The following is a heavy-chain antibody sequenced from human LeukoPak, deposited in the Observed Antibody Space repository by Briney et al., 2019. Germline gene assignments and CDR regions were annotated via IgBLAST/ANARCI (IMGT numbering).Heavy chain of an antibody. D-gene: IGHD6-13*01. CDR3: ALSRTLDY. CDR2: IKQDGSEK. V-gene: IGHV3-7*01. J-gene: IGHJ4*02. Sequence: GGSLRLSCAASGFTFSSYWITWVRQAPGKGLEWVAKIKQDGSEKYYVDSVKGRFTISRDNAKNSLYLQMYSLRAEDTAVYYCALSRTLDYWGQGTLVTVSS. CDR1: GFTFSSYW.